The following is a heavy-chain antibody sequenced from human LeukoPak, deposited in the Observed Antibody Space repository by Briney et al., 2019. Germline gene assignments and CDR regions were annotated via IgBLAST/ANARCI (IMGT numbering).Heavy chain of an antibody. CDR2: IYPGDSDT. CDR3: ARYPSPRTTRHMDV. CDR1: GYSFTSYW. Sequence: GESLKISCQCSGYSFTSYWIGWVRQIPGKGLAWMGIIYPGDSDTRYSPSFQGQVTISADTSISTAYLQWSSLKASDTAMYYCARYPSPRTTRHMDVWGKGTTVTVSS. V-gene: IGHV5-51*01. D-gene: IGHD2/OR15-2a*01. J-gene: IGHJ6*03.